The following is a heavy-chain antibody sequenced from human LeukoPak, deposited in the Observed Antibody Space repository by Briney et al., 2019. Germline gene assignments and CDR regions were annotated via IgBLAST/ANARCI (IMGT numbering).Heavy chain of an antibody. Sequence: ASVEVSCKASGYTFTGYYMHWVRQAPGQGLEWMGWINPNSGGTNYAQKFQGRVTMTRDTSISTAYMELSRLRSDDTAVYYCARAAFNWGSPAFDYWGQGTLVTVSS. CDR1: GYTFTGYY. CDR2: INPNSGGT. V-gene: IGHV1-2*02. J-gene: IGHJ4*02. D-gene: IGHD7-27*01. CDR3: ARAAFNWGSPAFDY.